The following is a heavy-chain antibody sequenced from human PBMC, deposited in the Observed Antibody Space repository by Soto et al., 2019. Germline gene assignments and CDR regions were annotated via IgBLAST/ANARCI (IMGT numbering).Heavy chain of an antibody. D-gene: IGHD3-3*01. J-gene: IGHJ4*02. CDR1: GFTFSIYA. Sequence: GGSLRLSCAASGFTFSIYAMSWVRQAPGKGLEWVSAISGSGGSTYYADSVKGRFTISRDNSKNTLYLQMNSLRAEDTAVYYCAKDPYYDFWSGYPDYWGQGTLVTVSS. V-gene: IGHV3-23*01. CDR2: ISGSGGST. CDR3: AKDPYYDFWSGYPDY.